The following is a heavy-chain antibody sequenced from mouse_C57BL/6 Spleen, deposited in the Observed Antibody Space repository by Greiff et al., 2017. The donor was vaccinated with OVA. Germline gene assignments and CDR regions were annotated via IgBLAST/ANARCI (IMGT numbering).Heavy chain of an antibody. J-gene: IGHJ4*01. CDR2: ISSGSSTI. V-gene: IGHV5-17*01. CDR1: GFTFSDYG. CDR3: ARRIYYGNWDYAMDY. Sequence: EVQLVESGGGLVKPGGSLKLSCAASGFTFSDYGMHWVRQAPEKGLEWVAYISSGSSTIYYADTVKGRFTISRDNAKNTLFLQMTSLRSEDTAMYYCARRIYYGNWDYAMDYWGQGTSVTVSS. D-gene: IGHD2-1*01.